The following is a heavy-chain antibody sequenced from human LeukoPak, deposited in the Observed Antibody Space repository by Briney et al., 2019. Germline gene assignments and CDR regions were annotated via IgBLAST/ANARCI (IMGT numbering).Heavy chain of an antibody. CDR1: GFISRDYP. J-gene: IGHJ4*02. CDR2: ISAGGGGI. Sequence: GGSLRLSCAASGFISRDYPMSWVRQTPGKGLEWVSSISAGGGGIYYADSVKGRFTVSRDDSKNTLYLRMNSLRVEDTALYYCAKESNGRRFDFDYWGQGTLATVSS. V-gene: IGHV3-23*01. D-gene: IGHD1-26*01. CDR3: AKESNGRRFDFDY.